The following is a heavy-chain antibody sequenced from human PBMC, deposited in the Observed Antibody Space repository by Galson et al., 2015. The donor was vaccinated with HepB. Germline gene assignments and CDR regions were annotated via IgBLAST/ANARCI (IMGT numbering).Heavy chain of an antibody. D-gene: IGHD2-21*02. J-gene: IGHJ5*02. CDR3: ARSPYTANWFDP. CDR2: IYYSGST. Sequence: ETLSLTCTVSGGSISSYYWSWIRQPPGKGLEWIGYIYYSGSTNYNPSLKSRVTISVDTSKNQFSLKLSSVTAADTAVYYCARSPYTANWFDPWGQGTLVTVSS. CDR1: GGSISSYY. V-gene: IGHV4-59*01.